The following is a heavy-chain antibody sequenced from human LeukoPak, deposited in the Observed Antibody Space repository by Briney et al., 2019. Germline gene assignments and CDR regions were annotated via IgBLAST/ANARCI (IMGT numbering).Heavy chain of an antibody. V-gene: IGHV4-61*01. CDR2: IYYSGST. D-gene: IGHD6-13*01. J-gene: IGHJ3*02. CDR3: ARFSRWYQAFDI. CDR1: GGSVSNGSYY. Sequence: SETLSLTCTVSGGSVSNGSYYWSWIRQPPGKGLEWIGYIYYSGSTNYNPSLKSRVTISVDTSKNQFSLKLSSVTAADTAVYYCARFSRWYQAFDIWGQGTMVTVSS.